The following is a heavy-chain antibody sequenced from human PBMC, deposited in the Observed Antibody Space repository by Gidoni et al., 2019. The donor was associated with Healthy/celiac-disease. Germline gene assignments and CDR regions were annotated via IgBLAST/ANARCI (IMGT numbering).Heavy chain of an antibody. CDR2: IYYSGST. CDR1: GGSISSSSYY. D-gene: IGHD5-12*01. CDR3: ARRGVATTSFDY. Sequence: QLQLQESGPGLVKPSETLSLTCTVPGGSISSSSYYWGWIRQPPGKGLEWIGSIYYSGSTYYNPSLKSRVTISVDTSKNQFSLKLSSVTAADTAVYYCARRGVATTSFDYWGQGTLVTVSS. J-gene: IGHJ4*02. V-gene: IGHV4-39*01.